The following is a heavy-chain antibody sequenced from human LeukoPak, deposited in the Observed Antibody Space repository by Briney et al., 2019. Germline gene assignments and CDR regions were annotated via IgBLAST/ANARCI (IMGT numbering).Heavy chain of an antibody. V-gene: IGHV3-66*01. J-gene: IGHJ6*02. Sequence: GGSLRLSCAAAGFTVSSNYMSWVRQAPGKGLEWVSFIYSGGSTYYADSVKGRFTISRDNSKNTLYLQMNSLRAEDTAVYYCARDLRYCSSTSCYILVYYGMDVWGQGTTVTVSS. CDR3: ARDLRYCSSTSCYILVYYGMDV. CDR1: GFTVSSNY. D-gene: IGHD2-2*02. CDR2: IYSGGST.